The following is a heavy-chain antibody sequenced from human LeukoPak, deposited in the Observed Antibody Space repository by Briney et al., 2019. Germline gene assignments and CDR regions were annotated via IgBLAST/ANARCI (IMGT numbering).Heavy chain of an antibody. CDR3: AREALTGSWHWFDP. Sequence: GRSLRLSCAVSGFTFSRNSMHWVRQAPGKGLEWVTVISCDGNNRHYADSVKGRFTISRDNSKNTLYLQMNSLRPEDTAVYYCAREALTGSWHWFDPWGQGTLVTVSS. J-gene: IGHJ5*02. V-gene: IGHV3-30-3*01. D-gene: IGHD2-15*01. CDR2: ISCDGNNR. CDR1: GFTFSRNS.